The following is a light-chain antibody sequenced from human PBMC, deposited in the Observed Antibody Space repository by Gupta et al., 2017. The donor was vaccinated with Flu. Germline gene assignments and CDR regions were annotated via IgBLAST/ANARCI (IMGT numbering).Light chain of an antibody. CDR1: SSNIGSNY. CDR3: AAWDDSLSAYWV. Sequence: QSVLTQPPSASGTPGQWVTISCSGSSSNIGSNYEYWYQQLPGTAPKLLIYSNNQRPSGVPDRFSGSKSGTSASLAISGLRSEDEADYYCAAWDDSLSAYWVFGGGTKLTVL. J-gene: IGLJ3*02. V-gene: IGLV1-47*02. CDR2: SNN.